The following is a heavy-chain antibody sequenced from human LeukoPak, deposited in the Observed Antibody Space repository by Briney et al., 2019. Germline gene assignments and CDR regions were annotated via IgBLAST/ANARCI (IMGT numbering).Heavy chain of an antibody. Sequence: GGSLRLSCTASGFTLSSYEMSWIRQAPGKGLEWVSSIDYSGGDTHYADSVKGRFTISRDNARNSLYLQMNTLRAEDTAVYSCARGADGVSSNSRGWFDPWGQGTLVTVSS. CDR3: ARGADGVSSNSRGWFDP. V-gene: IGHV3-21*01. CDR1: GFTLSSYE. J-gene: IGHJ5*02. CDR2: IDYSGGDT. D-gene: IGHD2-15*01.